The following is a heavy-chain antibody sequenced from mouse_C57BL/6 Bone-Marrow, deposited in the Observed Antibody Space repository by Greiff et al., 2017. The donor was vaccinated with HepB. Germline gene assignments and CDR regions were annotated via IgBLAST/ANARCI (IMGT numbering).Heavy chain of an antibody. V-gene: IGHV2-5*01. J-gene: IGHJ4*01. CDR3: AKKGRNVLAMDY. CDR1: GFSLTSYG. CDR2: IWRGGST. D-gene: IGHD3-3*01. Sequence: VKLMQSGPGLVQPSQSLSITCTVSGFSLTSYGVHWVRQSPGKGLEWLGVIWRGGSTDYNAAFMSRLSITKDNSKSQVFFKMNSLQADDTAIYYCAKKGRNVLAMDYWGQGTSVTVSS.